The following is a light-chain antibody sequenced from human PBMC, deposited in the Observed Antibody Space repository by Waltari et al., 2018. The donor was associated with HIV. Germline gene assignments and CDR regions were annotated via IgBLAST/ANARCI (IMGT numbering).Light chain of an antibody. V-gene: IGKV1-8*01. CDR3: QQYDAYPRT. CDR2: GAS. J-gene: IGKJ1*01. CDR1: PDISTN. Sequence: AIRMTQSPSSLSASTRDRLPITCRASPDISTNLAWYQQKPGKAPTLLIYGASSLQRGVSSRFSGDGSGTDFTLTIGCVQSEEFADYYCQQYDAYPRTFGQGTTVEVK.